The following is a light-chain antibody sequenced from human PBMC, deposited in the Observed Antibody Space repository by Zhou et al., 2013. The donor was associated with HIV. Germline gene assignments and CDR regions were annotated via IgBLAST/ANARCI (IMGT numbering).Light chain of an antibody. CDR2: GAS. Sequence: ETIMTQSPATLSVSPGERVTLSCRASQDISNKLAWYQQKPGQAPRILIHGASARAPGIPARFSGSGSGTEFTLTISRLEPEDFAVYYCQQYVSSPRTFGQGTKLDIK. CDR3: QQYVSSPRT. CDR1: QDISNK. V-gene: IGKV3D-15*01. J-gene: IGKJ2*01.